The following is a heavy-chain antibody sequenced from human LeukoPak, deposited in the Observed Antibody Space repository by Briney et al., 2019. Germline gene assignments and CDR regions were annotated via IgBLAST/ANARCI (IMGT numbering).Heavy chain of an antibody. D-gene: IGHD2-21*02. Sequence: GGSLRLSCAASGFTVNSNSMSWVRQAPGKGLEWVSYISSSGSTIYYADSVKGRFTISRDNAKNSLYLQMNSLRAEDTAVYYCAREAIGGMVTAPYFDYWGQGTLVTVSS. J-gene: IGHJ4*02. V-gene: IGHV3-11*01. CDR2: ISSSGSTI. CDR1: GFTVNSNS. CDR3: AREAIGGMVTAPYFDY.